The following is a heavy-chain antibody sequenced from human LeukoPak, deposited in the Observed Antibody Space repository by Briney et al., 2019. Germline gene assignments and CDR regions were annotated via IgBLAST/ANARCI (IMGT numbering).Heavy chain of an antibody. CDR2: INHSGST. CDR3: ARVGDCSGGGCYRNYFDY. V-gene: IGHV4-34*01. J-gene: IGHJ4*02. D-gene: IGHD2-15*01. Sequence: SETLSLTCAVYGGSFSGYYWSWIRQTPGKGLEWIGEINHSGSTNYSPSLKSRVTISVDTSKNQFSLKLSSVTAADTAVYYCARVGDCSGGGCYRNYFDYWGQGTLVTVSP. CDR1: GGSFSGYY.